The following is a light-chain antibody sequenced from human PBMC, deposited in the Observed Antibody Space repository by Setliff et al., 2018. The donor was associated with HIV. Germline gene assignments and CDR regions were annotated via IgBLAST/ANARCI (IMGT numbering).Light chain of an antibody. CDR2: NVS. V-gene: IGLV2-8*01. CDR1: RTDIGNYES. J-gene: IGLJ1*01. Sequence: QSALTQPASVSGSPGQSITISCTGSRTDIGNYESVSWYQQHPGEVPKLIIYNVSKRPSGVPDRFSGSKSGNTASLTVSGLQAEGEADYYCSSYAGSSFYVFGTGTKV. CDR3: SSYAGSSFYV.